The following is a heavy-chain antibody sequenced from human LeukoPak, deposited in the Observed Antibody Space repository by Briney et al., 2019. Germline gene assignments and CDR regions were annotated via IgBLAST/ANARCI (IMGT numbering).Heavy chain of an antibody. V-gene: IGHV3-7*01. CDR2: IKQDGSEK. Sequence: PGGSLRLSCVASEFTFSTYAMSWVRQAPGKGLEWVANIKQDGSEKYYVDSVKGRFTISRDNAKNSLYLQMNSLRAEDTAVYYCARDHSYDYVWGSYEDVWGKGTTVTVSS. CDR3: ARDHSYDYVWGSYEDV. J-gene: IGHJ6*04. CDR1: EFTFSTYA. D-gene: IGHD3-16*01.